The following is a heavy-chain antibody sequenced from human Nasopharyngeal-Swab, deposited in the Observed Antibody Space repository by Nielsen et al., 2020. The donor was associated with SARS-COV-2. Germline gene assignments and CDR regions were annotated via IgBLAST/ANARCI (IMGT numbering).Heavy chain of an antibody. CDR2: IWFDGSNK. J-gene: IGHJ5*02. CDR3: ARDPGAFAEAVAWFDP. Sequence: GESLKISCEASGFSFPTHGMHWVRQAPGKRPEWVALIWFDGSNKYFADSVKGRFTISRDNSKNTVCLLMSSLRAEDTAVYYCARDPGAFAEAVAWFDPWGQGTLVTVSS. D-gene: IGHD6-19*01. CDR1: GFSFPTHG. V-gene: IGHV3-33*01.